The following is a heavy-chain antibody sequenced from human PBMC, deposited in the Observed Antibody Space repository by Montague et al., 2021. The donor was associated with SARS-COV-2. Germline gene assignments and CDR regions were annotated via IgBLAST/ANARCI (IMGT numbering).Heavy chain of an antibody. V-gene: IGHV4-39*01. CDR2: KYYSGNT. CDR1: GASISSSNCY. Sequence: SETLSLTCTVSGASISSSNCYWIWHRPPPGLGLVWIGFKYYSGNTNYNPTLQIRVTISGATTKNQLSLKPISVTAADTAVYYCATLPSSITMYGVVQGYYFDDWGQGTLVTVSS. J-gene: IGHJ4*02. D-gene: IGHD3-3*01. CDR3: ATLPSSITMYGVVQGYYFDD.